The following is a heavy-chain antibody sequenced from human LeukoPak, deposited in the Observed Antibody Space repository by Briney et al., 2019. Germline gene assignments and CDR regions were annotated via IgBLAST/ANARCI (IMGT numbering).Heavy chain of an antibody. Sequence: GGSLRLSCAASGFTFSSSWLTWVRQAPGKGLEWVANIKQDGSEKSYVDSVKGRFTISRDNAKNSLYLQMSSLRAEDTAVYYCATSGYSGYVSGYWGQGALVTVSS. D-gene: IGHD5-12*01. CDR2: IKQDGSEK. CDR3: ATSGYSGYVSGY. V-gene: IGHV3-7*01. CDR1: GFTFSSSW. J-gene: IGHJ4*02.